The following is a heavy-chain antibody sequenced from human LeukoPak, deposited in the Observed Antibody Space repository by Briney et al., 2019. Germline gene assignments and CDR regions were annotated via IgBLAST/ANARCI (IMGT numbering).Heavy chain of an antibody. D-gene: IGHD5-12*01. CDR3: AKAADSGYDLDY. Sequence: PGGSLRLSCAASGFTFSDYYMTWIRQAPGKGLEWVAIISYDGRNKYYADSVKGRFTISRDSSKNTLFLQMNSLRAEDTAVYYCAKAADSGYDLDYWGQGTLVTVSS. CDR1: GFTFSDYY. V-gene: IGHV3-30*18. J-gene: IGHJ4*02. CDR2: ISYDGRNK.